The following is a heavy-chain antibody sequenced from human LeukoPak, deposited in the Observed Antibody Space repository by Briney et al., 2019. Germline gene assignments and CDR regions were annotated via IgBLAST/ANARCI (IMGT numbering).Heavy chain of an antibody. J-gene: IGHJ4*02. CDR1: GYTFTDYA. V-gene: IGHV1-3*03. CDR2: ITTGRGDT. Sequence: RASVKASCKASGYTFTDYALHWVRHAPGQSLEWMGWITTGRGDTQYSQAFQRRITITRDKSASTVSMDLSALRSEDTAVYYCARGGKQWRGGNYFDSWGQGTLVAVSS. CDR3: ARGGKQWRGGNYFDS. D-gene: IGHD6-19*01.